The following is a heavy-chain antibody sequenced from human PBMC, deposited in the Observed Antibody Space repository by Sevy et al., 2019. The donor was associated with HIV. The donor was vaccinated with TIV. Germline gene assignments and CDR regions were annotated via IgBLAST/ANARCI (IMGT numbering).Heavy chain of an antibody. V-gene: IGHV4-59*01. CDR2: IHYSGST. Sequence: SETLSLTCSVSGGPISSYYWSWIRQPPGKRLEWICYIHYSGSTNNNPSLNSRLTISVDTSKNHFSLRLTSVTAADTAVYYCARAPPVRSGDDSLNWFDPWGQGILVTVSS. J-gene: IGHJ5*02. CDR1: GGPISSYY. D-gene: IGHD5-12*01. CDR3: ARAPPVRSGDDSLNWFDP.